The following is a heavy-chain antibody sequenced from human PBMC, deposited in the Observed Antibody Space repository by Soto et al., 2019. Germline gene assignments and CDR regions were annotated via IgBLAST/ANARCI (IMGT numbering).Heavy chain of an antibody. V-gene: IGHV3-33*01. CDR2: IWYDGTSK. J-gene: IGHJ4*02. Sequence: QVHLVESGGGVVQPGRSLRLSCAASGFTFRNHAMHWVRQAPGKGLEWVALIWYDGTSKYYADSVKGRFTISRDNSRNTLYLEMNSLRAEDTAIYSCARDKGVVIIKDYWCQGTLVTFSS. CDR1: GFTFRNHA. D-gene: IGHD2-8*01. CDR3: ARDKGVVIIKDY.